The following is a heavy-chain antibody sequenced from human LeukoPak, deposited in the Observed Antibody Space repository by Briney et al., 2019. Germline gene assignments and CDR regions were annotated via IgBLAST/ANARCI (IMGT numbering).Heavy chain of an antibody. D-gene: IGHD4-17*01. CDR3: ARAHDYGDYSLDP. V-gene: IGHV4-59*01. Sequence: SETLSLTCTVSGGSISSYYWSWIQQPPGKGLEWIGYIYYSGSTNYNPSLKSRVTISVDTSKNQFSLKLSSVTAADTAVYYCARAHDYGDYSLDPWGQGTLVTVSS. CDR1: GGSISSYY. J-gene: IGHJ5*02. CDR2: IYYSGST.